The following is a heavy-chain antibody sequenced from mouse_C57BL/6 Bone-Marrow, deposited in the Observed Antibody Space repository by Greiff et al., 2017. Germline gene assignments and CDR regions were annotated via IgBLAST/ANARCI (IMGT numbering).Heavy chain of an antibody. CDR2: IHPNSGST. V-gene: IGHV1-64*01. J-gene: IGHJ1*03. CDR1: GYTFTSYW. CDR3: ARTSPRSRIYYDCSSYVFGYFDD. Sequence: QVQLQQPGAELVKPGASVKLSCKASGYTFTSYWMHWVKQRPGQGLEWIGMIHPNSGSTNYNEKFQSKATLTVDKSYSTAYMQLSSLAYEDSAVYYWARTSPRSRIYYDCSSYVFGYFDDWGTGTTVTVSS. D-gene: IGHD1-1*01.